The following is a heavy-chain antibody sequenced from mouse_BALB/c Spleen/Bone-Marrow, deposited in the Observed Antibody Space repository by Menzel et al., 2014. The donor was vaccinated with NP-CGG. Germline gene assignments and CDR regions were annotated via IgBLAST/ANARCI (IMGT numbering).Heavy chain of an antibody. Sequence: EVQLQQSGAELVKPGASVKLSCTVSGFNIKDTYMHWVKQRPEQGLEWIGRIDPANGNTNYDPRFQGKATITADTSSNTAYLQLSSLTSEDTAVYYCARYGGRYYAMDYWGQGTSVTVSS. V-gene: IGHV14-3*02. CDR1: GFNIKDTY. D-gene: IGHD1-1*01. CDR2: IDPANGNT. J-gene: IGHJ4*01. CDR3: ARYGGRYYAMDY.